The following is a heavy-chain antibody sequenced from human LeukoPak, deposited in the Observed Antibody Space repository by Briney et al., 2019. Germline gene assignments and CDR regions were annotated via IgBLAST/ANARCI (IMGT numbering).Heavy chain of an antibody. D-gene: IGHD3-16*01. CDR3: ARGPLGDSDDY. V-gene: IGHV3-21*01. J-gene: IGHJ4*02. CDR2: ISSSSSYI. Sequence: GGSLRLSCAASGFTFSSYSTNWVRQAPGKGLEWVSSISSSSSYIYYADSVKGRFTISRDNAKNSLYLQMNSLRAEDTAVYYCARGPLGDSDDYWGQGTLVTVSS. CDR1: GFTFSSYS.